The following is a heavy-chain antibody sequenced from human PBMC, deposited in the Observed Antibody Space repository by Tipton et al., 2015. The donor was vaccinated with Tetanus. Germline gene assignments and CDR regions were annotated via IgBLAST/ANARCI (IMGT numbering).Heavy chain of an antibody. CDR1: GFSLSAYW. D-gene: IGHD6-19*01. Sequence: QLVQSGGGVVQPGRSLRLSCAASGFSLSAYWVHWVRQAPGKGLVWVSRISYDGTYTDYADSVKGRFIISRDNAKNTLYLQVNSLRADDTAVYYCAREGFASGWRGMDVWGQGTTVTVSS. CDR3: AREGFASGWRGMDV. V-gene: IGHV3-74*01. CDR2: ISYDGTYT. J-gene: IGHJ6*02.